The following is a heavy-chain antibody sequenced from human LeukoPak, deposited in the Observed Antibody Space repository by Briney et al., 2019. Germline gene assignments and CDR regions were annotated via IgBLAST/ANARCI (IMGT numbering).Heavy chain of an antibody. D-gene: IGHD4-23*01. Sequence: KPSETLSLTCAVYGGSFSGYYWSWIRQHPGKGLEWIGYIYYSGSTYYNPSLKSRVTISVDTSKNQFSLKLSCVTAAETAVYYCARPMNTVAPLAFDIWGQGTMVTVSS. J-gene: IGHJ3*02. CDR2: IYYSGST. CDR3: ARPMNTVAPLAFDI. CDR1: GGSFSGYY. V-gene: IGHV4-31*11.